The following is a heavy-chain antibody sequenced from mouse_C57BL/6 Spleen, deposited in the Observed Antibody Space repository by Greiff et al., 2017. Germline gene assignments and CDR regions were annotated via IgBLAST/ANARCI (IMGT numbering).Heavy chain of an antibody. V-gene: IGHV1-85*01. CDR1: GYTFTSYD. CDR2: IYPRGGST. Sequence: QVQLKESGPELVKPGASVKLSCKASGYTFTSYDINWVQQRPGQGLEWIGWIYPRGGSTKYNEKFKGKAILSVDTSSSTAYMELHSLTSEDSAVYFCARGGLRRFFDYWGQGTTLTVSS. D-gene: IGHD2-4*01. J-gene: IGHJ2*01. CDR3: ARGGLRRFFDY.